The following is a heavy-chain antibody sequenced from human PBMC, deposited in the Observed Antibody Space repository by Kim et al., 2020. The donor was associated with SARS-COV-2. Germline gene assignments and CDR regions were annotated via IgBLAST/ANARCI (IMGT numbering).Heavy chain of an antibody. J-gene: IGHJ4*01. CDR2: IYYTGST. CDR3: ARYCRGDGCFSRASLAY. CDR1: GGSISGYY. D-gene: IGHD2-15*01. V-gene: IGHV4-59*01. Sequence: SETLSLTCTVSGGSISGYYWSWIRQPPRKELEWIGWIYYTGSTSYNPSLRRRVDISLDKSKKKFSLKLRSVTAADTAAYYCARYCRGDGCFSRASLAYWG.